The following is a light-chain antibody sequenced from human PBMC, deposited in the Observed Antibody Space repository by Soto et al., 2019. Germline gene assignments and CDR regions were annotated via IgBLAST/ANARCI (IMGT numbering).Light chain of an antibody. J-gene: IGKJ5*01. V-gene: IGKV3-15*01. Sequence: IVPTQSPPTLSVCAGGRPTLSCRASESFSSNVAWYQQKPGQTPPLLLSGASTRATGVPPPFSGSRSGTEFTLTISSLQSEDFAVYYCQQYNNWPPITFGQGTRVEI. CDR2: GAS. CDR3: QQYNNWPPIT. CDR1: ESFSSN.